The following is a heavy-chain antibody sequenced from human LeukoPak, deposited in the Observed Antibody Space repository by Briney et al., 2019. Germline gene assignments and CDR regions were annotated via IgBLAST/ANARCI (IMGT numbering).Heavy chain of an antibody. J-gene: IGHJ4*02. CDR1: GYTFTGYY. D-gene: IGHD6-13*01. Sequence: RASVKVSCKASGYTFTGYYMHWVRQAPGQGLEWMGWINPNSGDTHYAQKFQGRVTMTRDTSISTAYMELSGLRSDDTAVYYCAREVNVITAPVSPNGFWGQGTLVTVSS. V-gene: IGHV1-2*02. CDR2: INPNSGDT. CDR3: AREVNVITAPVSPNGF.